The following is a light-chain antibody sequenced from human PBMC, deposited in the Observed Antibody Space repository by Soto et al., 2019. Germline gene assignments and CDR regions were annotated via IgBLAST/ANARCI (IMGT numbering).Light chain of an antibody. J-gene: IGLJ2*01. CDR1: SSDIGIYNF. Sequence: QSALTQPASVSASPGQSITISWTGTSSDIGIYNFVSWYQQHPGKAPKLLVYDVTNRPSGVSNRFSGSKSGSTASLTISGLQAEDEADYYCTSYTNTNTLVFGGGTKLTVL. CDR3: TSYTNTNTLV. V-gene: IGLV2-14*03. CDR2: DVT.